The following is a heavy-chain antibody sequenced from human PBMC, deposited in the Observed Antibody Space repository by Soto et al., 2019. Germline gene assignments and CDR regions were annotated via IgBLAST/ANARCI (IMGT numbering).Heavy chain of an antibody. CDR2: IIPIFGTA. V-gene: IGHV1-69*13. D-gene: IGHD6-6*01. CDR1: GGTFSSYA. CDR3: ARDRPYRSSSSRPFDY. J-gene: IGHJ4*02. Sequence: SVKVSCKAPGGTFSSYAISWVRQAPGQGLEWMGGIIPIFGTANYAQKFQGRVTITADESTSTAYMELSSLRSEDTAVYYCARDRPYRSSSSRPFDYWGQGTLVTV.